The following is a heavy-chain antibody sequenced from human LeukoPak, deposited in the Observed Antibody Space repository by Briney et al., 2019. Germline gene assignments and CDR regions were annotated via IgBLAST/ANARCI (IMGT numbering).Heavy chain of an antibody. CDR3: ARDILTGYYDYGFDY. CDR2: IYYSGST. CDR1: GGSISSYH. D-gene: IGHD3-9*01. V-gene: IGHV4-59*12. Sequence: KASETLSLTCTVSGGSISSYHWSWIRQPPGKGLECIGYIYYSGSTHYNPSLKSRVTISVDTSKNQFSLKLSSVTAADTAVYYCARDILTGYYDYGFDYWGQGTLVTVSS. J-gene: IGHJ4*02.